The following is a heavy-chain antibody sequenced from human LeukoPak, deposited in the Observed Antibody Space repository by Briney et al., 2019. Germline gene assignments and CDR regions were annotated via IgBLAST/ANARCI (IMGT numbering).Heavy chain of an antibody. V-gene: IGHV4-59*01. D-gene: IGHD2-21*01. J-gene: IGHJ6*02. Sequence: PSETLSLTCTVSGGSISSYYWSWIRQPPGKGLEWIGYIYYSGSTNYNPSLKSRVTISVDTSKNQFSLKLSSVTAADTAVYYCAREAIEGMDVWGQGTTVTVPS. CDR2: IYYSGST. CDR1: GGSISSYY. CDR3: AREAIEGMDV.